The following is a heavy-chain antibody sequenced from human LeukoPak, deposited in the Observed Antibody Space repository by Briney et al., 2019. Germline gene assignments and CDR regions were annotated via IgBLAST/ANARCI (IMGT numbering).Heavy chain of an antibody. CDR1: GFTFDDYG. D-gene: IGHD3-9*01. J-gene: IGHJ4*02. V-gene: IGHV3-20*04. CDR3: ARGGGDDILTHFDY. Sequence: GGSLRLSCAASGFTFDDYGMTWVRQAPGKWLEWVSGINWNGGSAGYADSVKGRFTVSRDNAKNSLYLQMNSLRAEDTALYYCARGGGDDILTHFDYWGQGTLVTVSS. CDR2: INWNGGSA.